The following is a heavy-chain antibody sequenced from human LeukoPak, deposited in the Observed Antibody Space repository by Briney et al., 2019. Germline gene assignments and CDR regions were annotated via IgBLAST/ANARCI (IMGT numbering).Heavy chain of an antibody. V-gene: IGHV4-59*10. J-gene: IGHJ6*03. CDR3: ARVAGSSWDHAYYYYYYMDV. CDR1: GGSFSGYY. CDR2: IYTSGST. D-gene: IGHD6-13*01. Sequence: PSETLSLTCAVYGGSFSGYYWSWIRQPAGKGLEWIGRIYTSGSTNYNPSLKSRVTISVDTSKNQFSLKLSSVTAADTAVYYCARVAGSSWDHAYYYYYYMDVWGKGTTVTISS.